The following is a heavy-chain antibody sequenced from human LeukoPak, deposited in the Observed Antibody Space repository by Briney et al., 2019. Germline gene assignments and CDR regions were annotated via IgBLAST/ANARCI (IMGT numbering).Heavy chain of an antibody. V-gene: IGHV4-31*03. CDR3: ARVSRASSGYHFDY. CDR1: GGSISSGGYY. D-gene: IGHD3-22*01. J-gene: IGHJ4*02. Sequence: PSETLSLTCTVSGGSISSGGYYWSWIRQHLGKGLEWIGYIYYSGSTYYNPSLKSRVTISVDTSKNQFSLKLSSVTAADTAVYYCARVSRASSGYHFDYWGQGTLVTVSS. CDR2: IYYSGST.